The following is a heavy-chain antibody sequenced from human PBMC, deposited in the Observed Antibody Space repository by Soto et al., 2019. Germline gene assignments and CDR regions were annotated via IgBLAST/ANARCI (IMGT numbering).Heavy chain of an antibody. CDR2: MKTKTDGGTT. D-gene: IGHD6-19*01. CDR1: EIIRSHAW. Sequence: GHLRLSCAAPEIIRSHAWIGWARFALRKGLEWVGGMKTKTDGGTTDYAAPVKGRLTISRDDSKNTQYLQISSLKTEDTALSYCTTQWLYWGQGT. V-gene: IGHV3-15*01. CDR3: TTQWLY. J-gene: IGHJ4*02.